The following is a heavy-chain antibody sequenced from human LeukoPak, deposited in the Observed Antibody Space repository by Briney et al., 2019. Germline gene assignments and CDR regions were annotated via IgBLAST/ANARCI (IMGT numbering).Heavy chain of an antibody. CDR3: ARHSYGVSLAY. D-gene: IGHD4-17*01. J-gene: IGHJ4*02. CDR2: IFYSGSGNTMDT. V-gene: IGHV4-59*08. Sequence: PSETLSLTCSVSGGSFSRGYWGWIRQPPGKGLEWICHIFYSGSGNTMDTLYNPSFESRVTISADTSKNQYSLDLRSLTAADTAMFYCARHSYGVSLAYWGQGILVTVSS. CDR1: GGSFSRGY.